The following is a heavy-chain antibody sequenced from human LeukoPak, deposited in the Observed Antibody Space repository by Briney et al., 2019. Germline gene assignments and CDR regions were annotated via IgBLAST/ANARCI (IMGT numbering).Heavy chain of an antibody. CDR1: GGSISSSSYY. V-gene: IGHV4-39*01. CDR3: ARQDGDYPNDY. D-gene: IGHD4-17*01. Sequence: SETLSLTCTVSGGSISSSSYYWGWLRQPPGKGLEWIGSIYYSGSTYYNPSLKSRVTISVDTSKNQFSLKLSSVTAADTAVYYCARQDGDYPNDYWGQGTLVTVSS. J-gene: IGHJ4*02. CDR2: IYYSGST.